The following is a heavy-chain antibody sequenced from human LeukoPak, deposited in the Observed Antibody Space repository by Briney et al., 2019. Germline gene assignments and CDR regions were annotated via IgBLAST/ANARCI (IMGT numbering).Heavy chain of an antibody. V-gene: IGHV3-30-3*01. Sequence: PGGSLGLSCAASGFTFSSYAMHWVRQAPGKGLEWVAVISYDGSNKYYADSVKGRFTISRDNSKNTLYLQMNSLRAEDTAVYYCARSRRVVTDVSPFDYWGQGTLVTVSS. CDR2: ISYDGSNK. CDR1: GFTFSSYA. CDR3: ARSRRVVTDVSPFDY. J-gene: IGHJ4*02. D-gene: IGHD4-23*01.